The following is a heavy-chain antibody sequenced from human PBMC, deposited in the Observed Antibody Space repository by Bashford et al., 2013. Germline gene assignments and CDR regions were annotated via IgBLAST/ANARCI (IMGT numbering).Heavy chain of an antibody. CDR3: ARSPYYDFWSGYSQRCNWFDP. Sequence: IVWVRQAPGQGLEWMGWISAYNGNTNYAQKLQGRVTMTTDTSTSTAYMELRSLRSDDTAVYYCARSPYYDFWSGYSQRCNWFDPWGQGTLVTVSS. J-gene: IGHJ5*02. V-gene: IGHV1-18*01. D-gene: IGHD3-3*01. CDR2: ISAYNGNT.